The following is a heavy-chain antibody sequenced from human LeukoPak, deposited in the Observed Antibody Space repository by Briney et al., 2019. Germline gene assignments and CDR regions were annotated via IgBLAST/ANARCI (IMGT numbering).Heavy chain of an antibody. CDR2: IKPDGSTK. V-gene: IGHV3-7*01. CDR3: ARDGPWFGEFFDY. J-gene: IGHJ4*02. CDR1: GFTFSNYW. D-gene: IGHD3-10*01. Sequence: GGSLRHSCAASGFTFSNYWMSWVREAPRKGLEWVANIKPDGSTKNYMEPMKGRFTISRDNAKNSLYLKMNSLRAEDTAVYFCARDGPWFGEFFDYWGQGTLVTVSS.